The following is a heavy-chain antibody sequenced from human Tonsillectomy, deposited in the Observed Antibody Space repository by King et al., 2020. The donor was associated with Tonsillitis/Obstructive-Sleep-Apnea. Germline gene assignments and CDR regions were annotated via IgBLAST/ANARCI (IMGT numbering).Heavy chain of an antibody. Sequence: QLVQSGAEVKKPGESLRISCKGSGYRFSSYWISWVRQMPGKGLEWMGRIDPSDSYTNYRPSFQGHVTISADKSISTAYLQWSSLQASDTAMYYCVTRCGPDYCGYSDAYDAFDIWGQGTMVTVSS. D-gene: IGHD4-23*01. CDR2: IDPSDSYT. CDR1: GYRFSSYW. J-gene: IGHJ3*02. CDR3: VTRCGPDYCGYSDAYDAFDI. V-gene: IGHV5-10-1*03.